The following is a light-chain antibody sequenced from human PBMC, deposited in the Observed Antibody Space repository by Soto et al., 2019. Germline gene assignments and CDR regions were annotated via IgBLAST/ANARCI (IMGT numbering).Light chain of an antibody. J-gene: IGLJ1*01. CDR1: ALPKQL. CDR3: HVWDSSSDHYV. V-gene: IGLV3-25*02. CDR2: KDR. Sequence: SYELTQPPSVSVSPGQTARITCSGDALPKQLVHWYQQKPGQAPVLVISKDRERPSGIPERFSGSNSGDTATLTIRRVEAGDEADYYCHVWDSSSDHYVFGTGTKVTVL.